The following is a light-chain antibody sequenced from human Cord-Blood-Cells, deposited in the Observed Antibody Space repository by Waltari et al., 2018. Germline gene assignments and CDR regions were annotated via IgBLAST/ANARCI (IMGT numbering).Light chain of an antibody. V-gene: IGLV2-14*03. CDR1: SSDVGGYNY. Sequence: QSALTQPASVSGSPGKSITISCTGTSSDVGGYNYVSWYQPHPGKAPKTMIDDVSNRPSGVSNRFSGSKSGNTASLTISGLQAEDEADYYCSSYTSSSTQHAVFGGGTQLTVL. CDR2: DVS. J-gene: IGLJ7*01. CDR3: SSYTSSSTQHAV.